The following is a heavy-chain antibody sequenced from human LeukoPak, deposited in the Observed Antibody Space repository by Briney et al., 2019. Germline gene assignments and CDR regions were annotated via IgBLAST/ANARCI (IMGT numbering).Heavy chain of an antibody. CDR1: GFTFSSYG. CDR2: ISYDGSNK. CDR3: AKDGVAILRRDHAYPDY. V-gene: IGHV3-30*18. J-gene: IGHJ4*02. D-gene: IGHD3-3*01. Sequence: GRSLRLSCAASGFTFSSYGMHWVRQAPGEGLEWVAVISYDGSNKYYADSVKGRFTISRDNSKNTLYLQMNSLRAEDTAVYYCAKDGVAILRRDHAYPDYWGQGTLVTVSS.